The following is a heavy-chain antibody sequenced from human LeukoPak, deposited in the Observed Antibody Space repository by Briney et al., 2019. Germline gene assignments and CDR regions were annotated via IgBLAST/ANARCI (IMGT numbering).Heavy chain of an antibody. CDR3: AKDAPATVTKYGAFDI. CDR2: ISGSGGST. J-gene: IGHJ3*02. V-gene: IGHV3-23*01. Sequence: PGGSLRLSCAASGFTFSSYAMSWVRQAPGKGLEWVSAISGSGGSTYYADSVKGRFTISRDNSKNTLYLQMNSLRAEDTAVYYCAKDAPATVTKYGAFDIWGQGTMVTVSS. CDR1: GFTFSSYA. D-gene: IGHD4-11*01.